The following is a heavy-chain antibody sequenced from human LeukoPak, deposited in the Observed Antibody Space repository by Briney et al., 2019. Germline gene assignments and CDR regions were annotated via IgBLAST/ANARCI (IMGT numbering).Heavy chain of an antibody. J-gene: IGHJ3*02. CDR2: ISGSGSGGST. CDR3: ARDRGYCSGGSCYHDAFDI. CDR1: GFTFSRHA. Sequence: PGGSLRLSCAASGFTFSRHAMNWVRQAPGKGLEWVSCISGSGSGGSTYYADSVKGRFTISTDNAKNSLFLQMSSLRAEDTAVYYCARDRGYCSGGSCYHDAFDIWGQGTMVTVPS. D-gene: IGHD2-15*01. V-gene: IGHV3-23*01.